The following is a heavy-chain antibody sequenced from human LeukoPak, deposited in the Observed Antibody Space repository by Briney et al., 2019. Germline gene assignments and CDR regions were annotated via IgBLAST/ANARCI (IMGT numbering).Heavy chain of an antibody. CDR2: ISGSGGST. V-gene: IGHV3-23*01. Sequence: GGSLRLSCAASGFTFSSYAMSWVRQAPGKGLEWVSAISGSGGSTYYADSVKGRFTISRDNSKNTLYLQMNSLRAEYTAVYYCGKVGRMERRLNYYFDYWGQGTLVTVSS. J-gene: IGHJ4*02. CDR3: GKVGRMERRLNYYFDY. CDR1: GFTFSSYA. D-gene: IGHD1-1*01.